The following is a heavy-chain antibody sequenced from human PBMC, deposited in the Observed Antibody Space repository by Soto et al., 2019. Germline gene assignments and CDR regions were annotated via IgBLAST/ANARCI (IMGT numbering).Heavy chain of an antibody. Sequence: PGGSLRLSCAASGLTFSNSAMTWVRQAPGKGLEWVSVISGSGDSTYYVDSVKGRFTISRDNSKNTLFLQMNSLRAEDTAVFYCAKGYGSGSPYYFDFWGQGTLVTVSS. CDR1: GLTFSNSA. CDR3: AKGYGSGSPYYFDF. D-gene: IGHD3-10*01. J-gene: IGHJ4*02. V-gene: IGHV3-23*01. CDR2: ISGSGDST.